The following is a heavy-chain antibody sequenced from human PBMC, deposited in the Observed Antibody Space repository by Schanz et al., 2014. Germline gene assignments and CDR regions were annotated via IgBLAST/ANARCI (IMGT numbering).Heavy chain of an antibody. V-gene: IGHV1-18*01. CDR3: AREVGLYDRGWFDP. Sequence: QVQLVQSGAEVKKPGASVKVSCKASGYTFTSYGISWVRQAPGQGLEWMGWINGYNGHTLYAQKFQGRVTITADRSTSTAYMELSSLRSEDTAVYYCAREVGLYDRGWFDPWGQGTLVTVSS. D-gene: IGHD3-22*01. J-gene: IGHJ5*02. CDR2: INGYNGHT. CDR1: GYTFTSYG.